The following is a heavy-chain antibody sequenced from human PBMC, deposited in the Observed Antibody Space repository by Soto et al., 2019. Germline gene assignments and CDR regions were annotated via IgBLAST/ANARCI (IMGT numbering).Heavy chain of an antibody. V-gene: IGHV3-64D*06. D-gene: IGHD5-18*01. CDR3: VKILQYSYGLPH. CDR2: INSNGGST. CDR1: GFTFSSYW. Sequence: GSLRLSCAASGFTFSSYWMHWVRQAPGKGLVWVSHINSNGGSTYYADSVKGRFTISRDNSKNTLYLQMSSLRAEDTAVYYCVKILQYSYGLPHWGQGTLVTVS. J-gene: IGHJ4*02.